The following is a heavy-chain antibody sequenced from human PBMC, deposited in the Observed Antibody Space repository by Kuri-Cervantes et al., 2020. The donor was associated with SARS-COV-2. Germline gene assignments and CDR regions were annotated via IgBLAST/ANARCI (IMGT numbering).Heavy chain of an antibody. J-gene: IGHJ4*02. D-gene: IGHD5-18*01. CDR1: GFTFSSYE. CDR3: ARDRVSYGSFLDY. CDR2: ISSSGSTI. V-gene: IGHV3-48*03. Sequence: GGSLRLSCAASGFTFSSYEMNWVRQAPGKGLEWVSYISSSGSTIYYADSVKGRFTISRDNSKNTLYLQMNTLRAEDTSVYYCARDRVSYGSFLDYWGQGTLVTVSS.